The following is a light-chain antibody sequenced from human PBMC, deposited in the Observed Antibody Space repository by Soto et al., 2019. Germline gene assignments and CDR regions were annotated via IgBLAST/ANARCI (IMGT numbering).Light chain of an antibody. V-gene: IGKV3-11*01. CDR2: DAS. J-gene: IGKJ5*01. CDR3: QQFGDSPIT. Sequence: IVLTQSPSTLSFSPGERATLSCRASQSVSSYLAWYQQKPGQAPRLLIYDASNRATGIPARFSGTGSGTDFTLTISRLEPEDFAVYYCQQFGDSPITFGQGTRLEI. CDR1: QSVSSY.